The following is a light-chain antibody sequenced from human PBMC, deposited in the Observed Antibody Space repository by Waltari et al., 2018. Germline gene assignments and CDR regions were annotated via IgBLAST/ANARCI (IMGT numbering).Light chain of an antibody. CDR2: DVA. J-gene: IGLJ3*02. CDR3: FSYRSSSTWV. Sequence: QSSLTQPASVSESPGQSITIPCSGTRSDVGGYNYFCWYQQHPGKAPKLIIYDVAKRPSGVSNRFSGSKSGNTASLTISGLQAEDEADYYCFSYRSSSTWVFGGGTKLTVL. CDR1: RSDVGGYNY. V-gene: IGLV2-14*01.